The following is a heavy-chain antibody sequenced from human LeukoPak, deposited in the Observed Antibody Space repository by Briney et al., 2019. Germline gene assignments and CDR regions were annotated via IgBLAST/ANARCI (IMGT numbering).Heavy chain of an antibody. Sequence: GGSLRLSCAASGFTFSSYGMHWVRQATGKGLEWVAVVSYDGGSKHYQDSVNGRFTISRDNSKNTLYLQMNSLRAEDTAVYYCAKDFFPKTSVYYFDSWGQGTLVTVSS. D-gene: IGHD3-16*01. CDR2: VSYDGGSK. CDR3: AKDFFPKTSVYYFDS. V-gene: IGHV3-30*18. J-gene: IGHJ4*02. CDR1: GFTFSSYG.